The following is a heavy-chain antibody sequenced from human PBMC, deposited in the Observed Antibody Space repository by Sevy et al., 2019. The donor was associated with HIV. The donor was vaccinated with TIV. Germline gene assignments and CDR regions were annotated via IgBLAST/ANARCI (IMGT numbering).Heavy chain of an antibody. V-gene: IGHV3-15*01. CDR2: IKSKTDGGTT. D-gene: IGHD6-13*01. J-gene: IGHJ6*03. Sequence: GGSLRLSCEVSGFTFSTYAFHWVRQAPGKGLEWVGRIKSKTDGGTTDYAAPVKGSFTISRDDSKNTLYLQMNSLKTEDTAVYYCTTVFSSSGSGYYYYYYMDVWGKGTTVTVSS. CDR1: GFTFSTYA. CDR3: TTVFSSSGSGYYYYYYMDV.